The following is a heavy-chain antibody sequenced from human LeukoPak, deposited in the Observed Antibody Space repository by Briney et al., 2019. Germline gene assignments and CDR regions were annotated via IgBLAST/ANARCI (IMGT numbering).Heavy chain of an antibody. CDR1: GFTFSNAW. CDR2: INGRTDGGTT. CDR3: IRFFGLDY. D-gene: IGHD2-21*01. V-gene: IGHV3-15*01. J-gene: IGHJ4*02. Sequence: GGSVRVSCEASGFTFSNAWMNWVRQAPGQGLEWVGRINGRTDGGTTDYALQGKGSMTRARAASTDTLELQRQRLKAKDTAVYYCIRFFGLDYWGQGTLVTVSS.